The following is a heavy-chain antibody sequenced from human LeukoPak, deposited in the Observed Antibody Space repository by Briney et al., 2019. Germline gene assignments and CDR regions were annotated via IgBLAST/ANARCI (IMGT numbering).Heavy chain of an antibody. V-gene: IGHV4-4*07. CDR2: ISSSGST. CDR3: ARVNLPGNIVHINWFDP. J-gene: IGHJ5*02. CDR1: GDSITYFY. D-gene: IGHD2/OR15-2a*01. Sequence: SETLSLTCSVSGDSITYFYWSWIRQAAGKGLEWIGRISSSGSTDYNASLKSRVTMSVDTSKNQFSLKLSSVTAADTAVYYCARVNLPGNIVHINWFDPWGQGTLVTVSS.